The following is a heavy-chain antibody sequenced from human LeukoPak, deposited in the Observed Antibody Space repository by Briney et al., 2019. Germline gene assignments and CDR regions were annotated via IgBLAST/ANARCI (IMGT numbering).Heavy chain of an antibody. CDR1: GFTFTNYW. Sequence: GGSLRLSCAASGFTFTNYWMTWVRQAPGKGPEWVANIRQDGSETNYVDSVRGRFTIARDNTKNSLYLQMTSLRGEDTAVYYCASRAGKPGNTPWCFDYWGQGALATVSS. CDR2: IRQDGSET. V-gene: IGHV3-7*01. D-gene: IGHD1-7*01. J-gene: IGHJ4*02. CDR3: ASRAGKPGNTPWCFDY.